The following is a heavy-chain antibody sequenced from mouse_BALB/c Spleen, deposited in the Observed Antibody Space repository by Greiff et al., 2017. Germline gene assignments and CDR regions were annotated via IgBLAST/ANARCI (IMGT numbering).Heavy chain of an antibody. D-gene: IGHD2-4*01. CDR1: GFSLSTSGMG. V-gene: IGHV8-12*01. CDR3: ARRDYDWFAY. J-gene: IGHJ3*01. CDR2: IYWDDDK. Sequence: VKLMESGPGILQPSQTLSLTCSFSGFSLSTSGMGVSWIRQPSGKGLEWLAHIYWDDDKRYNPSLKSRLTISKDTSSNQVFLKITSVDTADTATYYCARRDYDWFAYWGQGTLVTVSA.